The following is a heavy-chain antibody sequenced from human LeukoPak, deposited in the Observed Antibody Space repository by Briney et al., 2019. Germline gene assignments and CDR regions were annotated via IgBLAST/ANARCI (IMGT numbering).Heavy chain of an antibody. CDR1: GFTFSDNF. CDR3: ARDTDSGPRGAFDI. Sequence: GGSLRLSCAASGFTFSDNFMTWIRQAPGKGLEWVAVISYDGSNKYYADSVKGRFTISRDNSKNTLYLQMNSLRAEDTAVYYCARDTDSGPRGAFDIWGQGTMVTVSS. D-gene: IGHD5-12*01. J-gene: IGHJ3*02. CDR2: ISYDGSNK. V-gene: IGHV3-30*03.